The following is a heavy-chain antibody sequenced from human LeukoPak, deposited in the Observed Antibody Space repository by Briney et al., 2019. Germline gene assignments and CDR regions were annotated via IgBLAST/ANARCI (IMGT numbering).Heavy chain of an antibody. J-gene: IGHJ4*02. CDR3: ARALTQTTIKPLYYFDY. Sequence: ASVKVSCKASGYTFTSYYMHWVRQAPGQGLEWMGIINPSGGSTSYAQKFQGRVTMTRDTSTSTVYMELSSLRSEDTAVYYCARALTQTTIKPLYYFDYWGQGTLVTVSS. V-gene: IGHV1-46*03. CDR1: GYTFTSYY. CDR2: INPSGGST. D-gene: IGHD3-9*01.